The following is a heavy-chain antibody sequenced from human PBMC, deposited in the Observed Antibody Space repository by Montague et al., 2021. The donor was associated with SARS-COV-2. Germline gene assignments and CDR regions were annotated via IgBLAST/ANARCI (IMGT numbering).Heavy chain of an antibody. J-gene: IGHJ5*02. CDR1: GGSISSSSYY. D-gene: IGHD2-2*01. CDR2: IYYSGST. CDR3: ARERGYQLLSGWFDP. V-gene: IGHV4-39*02. Sequence: SETLSLTCTVSGGSISSSSYYWGWIRQPPGKGPEWIGSIYYSGSTYYNPSLKSRVTISVDTSKNQFSLKLSSVTAADTAVYYCARERGYQLLSGWFDPWGQGTLVTVSS.